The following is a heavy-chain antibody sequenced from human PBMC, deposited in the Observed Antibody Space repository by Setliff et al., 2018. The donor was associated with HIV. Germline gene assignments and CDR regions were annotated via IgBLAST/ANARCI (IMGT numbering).Heavy chain of an antibody. D-gene: IGHD6-6*01. Sequence: PGGSLRLSCEASGFSFSSYTMNWVRQAPGKGLEWVAVILYDGSNKYYAGSVKGRFTISRDNLKKRVYLQMSSLRAEDTAVYFCARDTGQLVYYFDSWGQGTLVTV. J-gene: IGHJ4*02. CDR2: ILYDGSNK. V-gene: IGHV3-30*04. CDR1: GFSFSSYT. CDR3: ARDTGQLVYYFDS.